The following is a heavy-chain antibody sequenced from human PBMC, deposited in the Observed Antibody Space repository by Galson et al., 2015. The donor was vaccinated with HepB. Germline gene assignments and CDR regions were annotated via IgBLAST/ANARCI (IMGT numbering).Heavy chain of an antibody. J-gene: IGHJ2*01. V-gene: IGHV1-46*01. CDR1: GYTFTSYD. D-gene: IGHD2-2*02. CDR3: ARVCRGCGSTGCYTDHWYFDL. CDR2: INPSGGST. Sequence: SVKVSCKASGYTFTSYDMHWVRQAPGQGLEWMGIINPSGGSTSYAQKFQGRVTMTRDTSTSTVYMELRSLRSEDTAVYYCARVCRGCGSTGCYTDHWYFDLWGRGTLVTVSS.